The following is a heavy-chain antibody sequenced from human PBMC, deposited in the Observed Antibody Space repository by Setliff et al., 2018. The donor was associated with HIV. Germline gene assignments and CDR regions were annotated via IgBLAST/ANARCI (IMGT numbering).Heavy chain of an antibody. V-gene: IGHV1-18*01. CDR1: SYTFTSYTFTSYG. CDR2: ISVYNGNT. J-gene: IGHJ3*02. CDR3: ARDATYYYDSSGYENAFDI. Sequence: GASVKVSCKASSYTFTSYTFTSYGISWVRQAPGQGLEWMGWISVYNGNTNYAQKLKGRVTMTTDTSTSTAYMELRSLRSDDTAVYYCARDATYYYDSSGYENAFDIWGQGTMVTVSS. D-gene: IGHD3-22*01.